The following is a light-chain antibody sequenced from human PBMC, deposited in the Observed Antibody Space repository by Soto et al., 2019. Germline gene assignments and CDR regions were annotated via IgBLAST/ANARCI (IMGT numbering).Light chain of an antibody. J-gene: IGLJ1*01. CDR1: SSDIGTYDY. CDR3: ISYTVSRSYV. Sequence: QSVLTQPASVSGSPGQSITISCSGTSSDIGTYDYVAWFQQFPGKTPKLMIYSVSNRPSGVSYRFSGSKSGNTASLTISGLQAEDEADYYCISYTVSRSYVFGTGTKVTVL. V-gene: IGLV2-14*01. CDR2: SVS.